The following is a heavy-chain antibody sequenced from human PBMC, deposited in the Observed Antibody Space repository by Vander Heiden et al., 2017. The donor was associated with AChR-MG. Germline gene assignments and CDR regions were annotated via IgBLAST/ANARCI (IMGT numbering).Heavy chain of an antibody. CDR1: GGTFTNYA. CDR3: ARGRDYYYYMDV. CDR2: IIPDFNAP. J-gene: IGHJ6*03. Sequence: QVQLVQSGAEVKKPGSSVKVSCKTSGGTFTNYAISWVRQAPGQGLEWMGGIIPDFNAPNYAQKCQGRVTIIADKSTSTVYMELSSLRSEDTAVYYCARGRDYYYYMDVWGKGTTVTVS. D-gene: IGHD3-10*01. V-gene: IGHV1-69*06.